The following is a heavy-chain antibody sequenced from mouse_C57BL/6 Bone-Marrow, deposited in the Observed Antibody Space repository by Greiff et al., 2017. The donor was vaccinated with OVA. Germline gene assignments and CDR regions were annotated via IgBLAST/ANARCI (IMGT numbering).Heavy chain of an antibody. J-gene: IGHJ1*03. V-gene: IGHV14-4*01. CDR1: GFNIKDDY. CDR2: IDPENGDT. Sequence: VQLQQSGAELVRPGASVKLSCTASGFNIKDDYMHWVKQRPEQGLEWIGWIDPENGDTEYASKFQGKATITADTSSNTAYLQLSSLTSEDTAVDYCTTEATVVASYWYFDVWGTGTTVTVSS. D-gene: IGHD1-1*01. CDR3: TTEATVVASYWYFDV.